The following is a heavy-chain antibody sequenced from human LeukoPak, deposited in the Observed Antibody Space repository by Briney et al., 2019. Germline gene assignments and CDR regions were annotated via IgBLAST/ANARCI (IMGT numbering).Heavy chain of an antibody. D-gene: IGHD2-2*01. Sequence: PSETLSLTCPVYGGSFSGYYWSWLRQPPGKGLEWIGEISHSGSTNYNPSLKSRVTISVDTSKNQFSLKLSSVTAADTAVYYCARPQGYCSSTSCRNWFDPWGQGTLVTVSS. CDR2: ISHSGST. CDR1: GGSFSGYY. J-gene: IGHJ5*02. CDR3: ARPQGYCSSTSCRNWFDP. V-gene: IGHV4-34*01.